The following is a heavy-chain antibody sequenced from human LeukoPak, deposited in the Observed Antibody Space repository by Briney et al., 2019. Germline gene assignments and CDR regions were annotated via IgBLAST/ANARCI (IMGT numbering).Heavy chain of an antibody. J-gene: IGHJ4*02. CDR3: ARDRGVWSYYFPIDY. CDR1: GGTFSSYA. Sequence: GASVKVSCKASGGTFSSYAISWVRQAPGQGLEWMGRIIPILGIANYAQKFQGRVTMTTDTSTSTAYMELRSLRSDDTAVYYCARDRGVWSYYFPIDYWGQGTLVTVSS. D-gene: IGHD1-26*01. CDR2: IIPILGIA. V-gene: IGHV1-69*04.